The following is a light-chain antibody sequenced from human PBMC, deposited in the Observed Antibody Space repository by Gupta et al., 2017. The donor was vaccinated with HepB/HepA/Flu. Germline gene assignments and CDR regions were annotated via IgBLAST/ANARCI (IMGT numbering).Light chain of an antibody. V-gene: IGKV3-11*01. CDR3: QQRGDWPQGCS. CDR2: DTS. J-gene: IGKJ2*04. Sequence: EIVVTQSPATLSLSPGDRATLSCTASQGIRSYLAWYQQRPGQPPRLLIYDTSNRAPGIPARFSGSGSGTDFTLTISSLETEDFAVYYCQQRGDWPQGCSFGQGTKLEIK. CDR1: QGIRSY.